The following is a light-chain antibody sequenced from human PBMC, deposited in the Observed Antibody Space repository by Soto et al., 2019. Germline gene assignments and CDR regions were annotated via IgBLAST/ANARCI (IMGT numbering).Light chain of an antibody. CDR3: MQALQLRT. CDR1: QSLLYSNGYNY. Sequence: DIVMTQSPLSLPVTPGEPASISCRSSQSLLYSNGYNYLDWYLQKPGQSPQLLIYLGSNRASGVPDRFSGSGSGTDFTLKISRVEAEDVGVYYCMQALQLRTFG. CDR2: LGS. J-gene: IGKJ1*01. V-gene: IGKV2-28*01.